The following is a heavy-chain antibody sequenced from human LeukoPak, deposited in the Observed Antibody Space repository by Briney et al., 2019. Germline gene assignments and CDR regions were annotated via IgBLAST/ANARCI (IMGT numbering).Heavy chain of an antibody. Sequence: ASLKVSCKASGYTFTSYSINWVRQAPGQGLEWMGWIDSKTGNPTYAQDFTGRFVFSLDTSVTTAYLQISSLKAEDTAVYYCARGHSGSYELLRLYNWFDPWGQGTLVTVSS. V-gene: IGHV7-4-1*02. CDR2: IDSKTGNP. D-gene: IGHD1-26*01. CDR1: GYTFTSYS. CDR3: ARGHSGSYELLRLYNWFDP. J-gene: IGHJ5*02.